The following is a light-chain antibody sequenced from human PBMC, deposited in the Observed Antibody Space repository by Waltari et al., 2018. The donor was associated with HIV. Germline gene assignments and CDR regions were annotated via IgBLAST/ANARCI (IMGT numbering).Light chain of an antibody. J-gene: IGLJ3*02. CDR3: ASYTITSTLV. CDR1: SSHIATYNY. CDR2: DAN. Sequence: QSALTQPASVSGSRGQSITISCIGTSSHIATYNYVSWYQHHPDKAHRLVIYDANSRPSGVPFRFSGSKSGNTASLTISGLQAEDEADYYCASYTITSTLVFGGGTKVTVL. V-gene: IGLV2-14*01.